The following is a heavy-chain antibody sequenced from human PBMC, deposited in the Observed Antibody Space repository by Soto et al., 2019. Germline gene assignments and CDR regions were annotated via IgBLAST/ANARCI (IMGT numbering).Heavy chain of an antibody. D-gene: IGHD4-17*01. V-gene: IGHV4-39*01. CDR1: GGSITSSCSATNCY. CDR3: ARLETTGTISWFDA. J-gene: IGHJ5*02. CDR2: IHHSGST. Sequence: QLQLQESGPGLVKPSETLSLTCTVSGGSITSSCSATNCYWGWIRQPPGKGLEWIGSIHHSGSTYYNPSLKSRVTMSVDTSKNQFSLKLTSVTATDAALYYCARLETTGTISWFDAWGQGTLVTVSS.